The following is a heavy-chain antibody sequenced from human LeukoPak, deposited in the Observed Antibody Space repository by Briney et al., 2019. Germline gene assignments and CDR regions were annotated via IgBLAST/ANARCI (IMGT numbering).Heavy chain of an antibody. V-gene: IGHV4-4*09. Sequence: PSEPLSLTCTVSGGSISSYYWSWIRQPPGKRLEWIGYIYTSGSTNYNPSLKSRVTISVDTSKNQFSLKLSSLTASDTAVYYCERNGDSGSPRYYYYMDVWGKGTTVTVSS. CDR3: ERNGDSGSPRYYYYMDV. D-gene: IGHD1-26*01. CDR1: GGSISSYY. CDR2: IYTSGST. J-gene: IGHJ6*03.